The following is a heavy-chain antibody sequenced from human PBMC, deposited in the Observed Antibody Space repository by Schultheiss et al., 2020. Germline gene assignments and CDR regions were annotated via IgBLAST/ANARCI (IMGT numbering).Heavy chain of an antibody. CDR3: AKDQKSGGNPEYFQH. Sequence: GGSLRLSCAASGFTFGSYAMSWVRQAPGKGLEWVSSITGTGSSTYYSDSVRGRFTISRDNSKNTLYLQMDSLRADDTAVYSCAKDQKSGGNPEYFQHWGQGTLVTVSS. CDR2: ITGTGSST. D-gene: IGHD4-23*01. CDR1: GFTFGSYA. V-gene: IGHV3-23*01. J-gene: IGHJ1*01.